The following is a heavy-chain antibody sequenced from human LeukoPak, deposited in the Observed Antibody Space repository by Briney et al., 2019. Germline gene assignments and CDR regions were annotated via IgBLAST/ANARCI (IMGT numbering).Heavy chain of an antibody. V-gene: IGHV3-30*02. D-gene: IGHD2-2*01. CDR2: IRYDGSNK. J-gene: IGHJ4*02. Sequence: GGSLRLSCAASGFTFSSYGMHWVRQAPGKGLEWVAIIRYDGSNKYYADSVKGRFTISRDNSKNTLYLQMNSLRAEDTAVYYCLGEGYCRSTSCPSPAPFDYWGQGTLVTVSS. CDR1: GFTFSSYG. CDR3: LGEGYCRSTSCPSPAPFDY.